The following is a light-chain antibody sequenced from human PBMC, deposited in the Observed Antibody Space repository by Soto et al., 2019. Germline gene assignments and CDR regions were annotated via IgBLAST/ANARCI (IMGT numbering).Light chain of an antibody. CDR2: EVS. J-gene: IGLJ3*02. V-gene: IGLV2-14*01. CDR3: HSYTSSTTLGV. CDR1: SSDVGGYNF. Sequence: QSVLTQPASVSGSPGQSITISCTGTSSDVGGYNFVSWYQQHPDKAPKLMIYEVSNRPSGISHRFSGSKSGNTASLTISGLQAEDEADYYCHSYTSSTTLGVFGGGTKLTVL.